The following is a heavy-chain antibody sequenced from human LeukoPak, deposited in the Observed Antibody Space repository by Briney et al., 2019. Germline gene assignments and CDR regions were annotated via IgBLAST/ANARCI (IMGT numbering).Heavy chain of an antibody. CDR2: FYSGGRT. J-gene: IGHJ3*01. CDR1: GILVSSND. Sequence: GGSLRLSCAASGILVSSNDMSWVRQAPGKGLEWVSVFYSGGRTDYTDSVKGRFTVSRDTSRNTLHLQMHSLRAEDTAFYYCAKSKVTRITPSAGVFDLWGQGTMVSVSS. CDR3: AKSKVTRITPSAGVFDL. D-gene: IGHD1-14*01. V-gene: IGHV3-53*05.